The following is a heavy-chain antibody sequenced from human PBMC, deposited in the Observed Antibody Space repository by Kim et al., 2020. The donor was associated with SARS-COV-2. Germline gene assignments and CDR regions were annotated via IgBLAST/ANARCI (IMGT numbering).Heavy chain of an antibody. V-gene: IGHV3-30*18. J-gene: IGHJ4*02. Sequence: GGSLRLSCAASGFTFSSYGMHWVRQAPGKGLEWVAVISYDGNNKYYADSVKGRFTISRDNSKNTLYLQMNSLSAEDTAVYYCAKATYYFDSSGYSMTPLDYWGQGTLVTVSS. CDR2: ISYDGNNK. D-gene: IGHD3-22*01. CDR1: GFTFSSYG. CDR3: AKATYYFDSSGYSMTPLDY.